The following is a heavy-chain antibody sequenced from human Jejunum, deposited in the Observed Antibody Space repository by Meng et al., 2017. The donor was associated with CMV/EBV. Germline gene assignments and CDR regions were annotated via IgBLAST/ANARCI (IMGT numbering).Heavy chain of an antibody. D-gene: IGHD2/OR15-2a*01. V-gene: IGHV3-30-3*01. J-gene: IGHJ4*02. CDR3: AAEYRLLNTPYFEY. Sequence: SGFNFNKYAIHWVRRAPGKGLEWVALVSHDGVTKQYADSVQGRLTISRDNSQNTVVLQMDSLRGEDTAVYYCAAEYRLLNTPYFEYWGQGTGVTVPQ. CDR1: GFNFNKYA. CDR2: VSHDGVTK.